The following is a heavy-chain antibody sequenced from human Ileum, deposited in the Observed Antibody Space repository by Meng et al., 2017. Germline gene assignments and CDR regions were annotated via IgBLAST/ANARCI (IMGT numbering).Heavy chain of an antibody. D-gene: IGHD5-24*01. CDR3: VREATWAIFDY. Sequence: EVQLLGSGGDWAQPGGSLRLSCAASGFTFSTYAMRWVRQSPGKGPEWVSAISGDAKDTYYADSVKGRFTVSRDNFKNTVSLQMNSLRVEDAAIYYCVREATWAIFDYWGQGSLVTVSS. V-gene: IGHV3-23*01. CDR2: ISGDAKDT. J-gene: IGHJ4*02. CDR1: GFTFSTYA.